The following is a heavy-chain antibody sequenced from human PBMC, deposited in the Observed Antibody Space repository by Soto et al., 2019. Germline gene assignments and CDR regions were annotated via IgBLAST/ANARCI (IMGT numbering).Heavy chain of an antibody. V-gene: IGHV1-8*01. CDR2: MNPNSGNT. CDR3: AGEKVGTTGIDF. D-gene: IGHD1-26*01. CDR1: GYTFTGYD. Sequence: QAQLVQSGAEVKKPGASVKVSCKASGYTFTGYDINWVRQATGQGLEWMGWMNPNSGNTGYAQNFQGRVTMTRDNSTTTAYMELTSLGEDDSAVYYCAGEKVGTTGIDFWGQGTLVTVSS. J-gene: IGHJ4*02.